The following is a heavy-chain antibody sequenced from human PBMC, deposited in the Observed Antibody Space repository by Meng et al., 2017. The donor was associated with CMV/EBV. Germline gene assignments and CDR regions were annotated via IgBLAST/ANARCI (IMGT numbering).Heavy chain of an antibody. CDR2: INHSGST. J-gene: IGHJ6*02. Sequence: QTLSLTCAVYGGSFSGYYWSWIRQPPGKGLEWIGEINHSGSTNYNPSLKSRVTISVDTSKNQFSLKLSSVTAADTAVYYCARGRYCSSTSCTYYYYGMDVWGQGTTVTVSS. V-gene: IGHV4-34*01. CDR3: ARGRYCSSTSCTYYYYGMDV. CDR1: GGSFSGYY. D-gene: IGHD2-2*01.